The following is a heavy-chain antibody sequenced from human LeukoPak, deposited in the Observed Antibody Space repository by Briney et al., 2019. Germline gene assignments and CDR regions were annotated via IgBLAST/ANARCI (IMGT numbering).Heavy chain of an antibody. Sequence: SETLSLTCTVSDDSFTSYYWSWIRQPPGKGLEWIGYIYYSGSTNYNPSLKSRVTISVDTSKNQFSLKLSSVTAADTAVYYCARANYDSSGYYYVPRAYFDYWGQGTLVTVSS. D-gene: IGHD3-22*01. V-gene: IGHV4-59*01. CDR3: ARANYDSSGYYYVPRAYFDY. CDR1: DDSFTSYY. CDR2: IYYSGST. J-gene: IGHJ4*02.